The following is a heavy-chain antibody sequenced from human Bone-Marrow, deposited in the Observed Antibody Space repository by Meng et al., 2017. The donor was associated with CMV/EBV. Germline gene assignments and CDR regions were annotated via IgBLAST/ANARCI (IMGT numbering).Heavy chain of an antibody. Sequence: GESLKIYCAASGFTFSSYSMNWVRQAPGKGLEWVSFISSSSSYIYYADSVKGRFTISRDNAKNSLYLQMNSLRAEDTAVYYCAVVPAATRFYYYYGMDVWGQGTTVTVSS. J-gene: IGHJ6*02. D-gene: IGHD2-2*01. CDR2: ISSSSSYI. V-gene: IGHV3-21*01. CDR1: GFTFSSYS. CDR3: AVVPAATRFYYYYGMDV.